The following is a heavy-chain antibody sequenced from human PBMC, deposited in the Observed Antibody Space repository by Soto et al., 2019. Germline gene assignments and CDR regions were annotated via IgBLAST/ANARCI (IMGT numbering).Heavy chain of an antibody. CDR2: IFSNDEK. V-gene: IGHV2-26*01. Sequence: QVTLKESGPVLVKPTETLTLTCTVSGFSLSNARMGVSWIRQPPGKALEWLAHIFSNDEKSYSTSLKSRLTSSKDPSKSQVVLTMTHMDPVDTATYYCARMVVPAASVAWFDPWGQGTLVTVSS. CDR3: ARMVVPAASVAWFDP. D-gene: IGHD2-2*01. J-gene: IGHJ5*02. CDR1: GFSLSNARMG.